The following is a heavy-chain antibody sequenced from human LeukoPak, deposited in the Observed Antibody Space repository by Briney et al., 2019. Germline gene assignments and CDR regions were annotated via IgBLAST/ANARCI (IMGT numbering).Heavy chain of an antibody. CDR3: ARVGSGYDFFDY. Sequence: SDTLSLTCTVSGAAISGYSWSWIRQPAGKGLEWLGRVYPSGSTKYNPSLESRVTMSVDTSKNQFSLKLNFVTAADTAVYYCARVGSGYDFFDYWGQGTLVTVSS. CDR2: VYPSGST. D-gene: IGHD3/OR15-3a*01. CDR1: GAAISGYS. J-gene: IGHJ4*02. V-gene: IGHV4-4*07.